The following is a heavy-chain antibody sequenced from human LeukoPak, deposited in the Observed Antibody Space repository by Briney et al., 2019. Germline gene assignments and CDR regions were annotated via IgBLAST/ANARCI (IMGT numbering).Heavy chain of an antibody. Sequence: SGGSLRLSCAASGFSFSTYAMSWVRQAPGKGLEWVSGISDSGGSTYYADSVKGRFTISRDNSKNTLYLQMNSLRAEDTAVYYCARDWWLFDYWGQGTLVTVSS. V-gene: IGHV3-23*01. CDR1: GFSFSTYA. J-gene: IGHJ4*02. D-gene: IGHD2-15*01. CDR3: ARDWWLFDY. CDR2: ISDSGGST.